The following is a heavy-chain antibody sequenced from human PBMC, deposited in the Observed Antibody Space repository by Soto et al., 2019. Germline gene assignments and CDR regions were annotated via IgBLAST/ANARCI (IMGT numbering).Heavy chain of an antibody. V-gene: IGHV4-34*01. D-gene: IGHD2-15*01. CDR1: GGSFSGYY. Sequence: QVQLQQWGAGLLKPSETLSLTCAVYGGSFSGYYWSWIRQPPGKGLEWIGEINHSGRTNYNPSLKSRVTISVDTSKNQFSLKLSSVTAADTAVYYCATAGWNYFDYWGQGTLVTVSS. CDR3: ATAGWNYFDY. J-gene: IGHJ4*02. CDR2: INHSGRT.